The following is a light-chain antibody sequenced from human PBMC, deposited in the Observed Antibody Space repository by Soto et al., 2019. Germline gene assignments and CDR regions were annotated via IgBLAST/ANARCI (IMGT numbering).Light chain of an antibody. J-gene: IGKJ1*01. Sequence: DVQMTQSPSTLSASVGDKVTITCRASQSLPSTWLAWFQQRPGKAPNVLIYKGSALASGVSSRFSGSGSGTEFTRTISSLQPDDFATYFCQQYAARSPWTFGQGIRV. CDR1: QSLPSTW. CDR3: QQYAARSPWT. CDR2: KGS. V-gene: IGKV1-5*03.